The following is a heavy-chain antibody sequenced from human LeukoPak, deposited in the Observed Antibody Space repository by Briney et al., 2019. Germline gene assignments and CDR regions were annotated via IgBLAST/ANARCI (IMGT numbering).Heavy chain of an antibody. CDR3: ARAHLSSSSTDYMDV. Sequence: GGSLRLSCAAYGFTLSSHAIHWVRQAPGKGLEWVALMSYDGNIKYYADSVKGRFTISRDNSKNTLSLQMNSLRPEDTAVYYCARAHLSSSSTDYMDVWGKGTTVTVSS. V-gene: IGHV3-30*04. CDR1: GFTLSSHA. J-gene: IGHJ6*03. CDR2: MSYDGNIK. D-gene: IGHD6-6*01.